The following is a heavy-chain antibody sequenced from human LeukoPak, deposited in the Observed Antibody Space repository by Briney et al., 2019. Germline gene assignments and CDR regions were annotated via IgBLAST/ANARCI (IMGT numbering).Heavy chain of an antibody. CDR3: TTDKLGAYYYYGMDV. D-gene: IGHD6-13*01. V-gene: IGHV3-15*01. Sequence: GGSLRLSCAASGFTFSYVWVSWVRQAPGKGLEWVGRFKSKPDGETTDYAAPAKGRFTISRDDSKTTLSLQMNSLKAEDTAVYYCTTDKLGAYYYYGMDVWGQGTTVTVSS. J-gene: IGHJ6*02. CDR1: GFTFSYVW. CDR2: FKSKPDGETT.